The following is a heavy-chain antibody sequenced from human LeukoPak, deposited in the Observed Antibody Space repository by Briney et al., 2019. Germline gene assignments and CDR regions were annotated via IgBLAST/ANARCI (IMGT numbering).Heavy chain of an antibody. Sequence: ASVKVSCKASGYTFTGYYMHWVRQAPGQGLEWMGWINPNSGSTNYAQKFQGRVTMTRDTSISTAYMELSRLRSDDTAVYYCARDPPGMDYDFWSGYWNWFDPRGQGTLVTVPS. CDR2: INPNSGST. D-gene: IGHD3-3*01. V-gene: IGHV1-2*02. CDR1: GYTFTGYY. J-gene: IGHJ5*02. CDR3: ARDPPGMDYDFWSGYWNWFDP.